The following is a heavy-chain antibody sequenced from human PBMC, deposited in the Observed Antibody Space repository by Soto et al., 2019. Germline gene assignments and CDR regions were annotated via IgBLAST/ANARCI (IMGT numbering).Heavy chain of an antibody. J-gene: IGHJ4*02. Sequence: SETLSLTCTVSGGSISSGDYYWSWIRQPPGKGLEWIGYIYYSGSTYYNPSLKSRVTISVDTSKNQFSLKLSSVTAADTAVYYCARGSGGYYSRANDYWGQGTLVTVSS. D-gene: IGHD3-22*01. CDR1: GGSISSGDYY. V-gene: IGHV4-30-4*01. CDR3: ARGSGGYYSRANDY. CDR2: IYYSGST.